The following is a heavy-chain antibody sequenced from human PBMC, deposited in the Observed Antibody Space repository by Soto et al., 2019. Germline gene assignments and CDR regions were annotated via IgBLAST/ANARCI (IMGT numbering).Heavy chain of an antibody. CDR2: INGDGIST. V-gene: IGHV3-74*01. Sequence: EVQLVESGGDLVQPGGSLRLSCAASGFTFSSYWMHWVRQDPEKGLVWVARINGDGISTSYADSVKGRFTISRDNAKDTLYLHMNSMGAEDTAVYYCARISQGTYCSGGNCYSDYWGQGTLVTVSS. CDR1: GFTFSSYW. J-gene: IGHJ4*02. CDR3: ARISQGTYCSGGNCYSDY. D-gene: IGHD2-15*01.